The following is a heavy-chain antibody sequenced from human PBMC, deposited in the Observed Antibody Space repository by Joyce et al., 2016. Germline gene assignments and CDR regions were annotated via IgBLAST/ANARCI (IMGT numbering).Heavy chain of an antibody. CDR2: ISDNSRFI. V-gene: IGHV3-21*01. Sequence: EVQLVESGGGLVKPGGSLRLSCAASGFAFSTYTMSWVRQARGKGLEWVSSISDNSRFIYYADSLKGRFTISRDNAKNSLYLQMNSLRAEDTAVYYCGRVDPTEQPIDYWGQGTLVTVSS. CDR1: GFAFSTYT. J-gene: IGHJ4*02. D-gene: IGHD6-13*01. CDR3: GRVDPTEQPIDY.